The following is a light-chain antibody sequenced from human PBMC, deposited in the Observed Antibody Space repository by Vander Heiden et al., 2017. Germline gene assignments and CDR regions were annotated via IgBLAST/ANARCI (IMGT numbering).Light chain of an antibody. J-gene: IGLJ2*01. CDR2: GNN. CDR1: SSNIGAGYD. V-gene: IGLV1-40*01. Sequence: QSVLTQPPSVSGAPGQRVTSSCPGSSSNIGAGYDVHWYQQLPGTAPKLLIYGNNNRPSGVPERFSGSKSGTSASLAITGLQAEDEADYYCQSYDSSLSAVVFGGGTKLTVL. CDR3: QSYDSSLSAVV.